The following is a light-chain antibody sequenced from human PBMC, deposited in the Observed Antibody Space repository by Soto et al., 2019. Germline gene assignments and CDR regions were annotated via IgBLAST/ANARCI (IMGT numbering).Light chain of an antibody. Sequence: DIVLTQSPLSLPVTPGEPASISCRSSQSLLHSNGNIYLDWYLQKPGQSPQLLIYSGSLRASVVPDRLSSSGSVTHFTLKLTRMEAEDGEVYYCIQAIQALRTFGLGTKVEIK. V-gene: IGKV2-28*01. J-gene: IGKJ1*01. CDR3: IQAIQALRT. CDR1: QSLLHSNGNIY. CDR2: SGS.